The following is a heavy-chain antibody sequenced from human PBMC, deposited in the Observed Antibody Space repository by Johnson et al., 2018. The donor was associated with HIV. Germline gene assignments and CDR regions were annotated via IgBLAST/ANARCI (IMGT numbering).Heavy chain of an antibody. D-gene: IGHD6-19*01. V-gene: IGHV3-30*18. J-gene: IGHJ3*02. Sequence: QVLLVESGGGLVQPGGSLRLSCAVSNFTFKDFYMSWIRQAPGKGLEWVAVISYVGTNEYYADSVKGRFTISRDNSKNTLYLQMNSLRAEDTALYYCAKDEDSSGWYGLDIWGQGTMVTVSS. CDR1: NFTFKDFY. CDR3: AKDEDSSGWYGLDI. CDR2: ISYVGTNE.